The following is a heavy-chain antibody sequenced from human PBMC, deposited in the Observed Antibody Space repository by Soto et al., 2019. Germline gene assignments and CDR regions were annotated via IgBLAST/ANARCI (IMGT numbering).Heavy chain of an antibody. D-gene: IGHD3-22*01. Sequence: GGSLRLSCAASGFTFSSYGMHWVRQAPGKGLEWVVVISYDGSNKYYADSVKGRFTISRDNSKNTLYLQMNSLRAEDTAVYYCAKASDYYDSSGYFSEYFQHWGQGTLVTVSS. J-gene: IGHJ1*01. CDR2: ISYDGSNK. CDR1: GFTFSSYG. V-gene: IGHV3-30*18. CDR3: AKASDYYDSSGYFSEYFQH.